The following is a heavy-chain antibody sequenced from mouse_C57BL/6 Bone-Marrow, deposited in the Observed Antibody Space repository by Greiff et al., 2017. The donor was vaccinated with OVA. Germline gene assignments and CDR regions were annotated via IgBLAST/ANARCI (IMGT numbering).Heavy chain of an antibody. CDR2: IDPSDSYT. CDR3: ARMVNPFAY. CDR1: GYTFTSYW. Sequence: QVQLQQPGAELVKPGASVKLSCKASGYTFTSYWMQWVKQRPGQGLEWIGEIDPSDSYTNYNQKFKGKATLTVDTSSSTAYMQLSSLTSEDSAGYYCARMVNPFAYWGQGTLVTVSA. V-gene: IGHV1-50*01. J-gene: IGHJ3*01. D-gene: IGHD2-2*01.